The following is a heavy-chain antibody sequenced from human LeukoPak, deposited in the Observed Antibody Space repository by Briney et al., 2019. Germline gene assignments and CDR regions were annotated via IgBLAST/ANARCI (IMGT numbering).Heavy chain of an antibody. CDR2: IYYSGST. J-gene: IGHJ3*02. CDR1: GGSISSSSYY. CDR3: ARVLGYCSGASCYANFGAFDI. V-gene: IGHV4-39*07. Sequence: SETLSLTCTVSGGSISSSSYYWGWIRQPPGKGLEWIGSIYYSGSTYYNPSLKSRVTISVDTSKNQFSLKLSSVTAADTAVYYCARVLGYCSGASCYANFGAFDIWSHGTMVTVSS. D-gene: IGHD2-2*01.